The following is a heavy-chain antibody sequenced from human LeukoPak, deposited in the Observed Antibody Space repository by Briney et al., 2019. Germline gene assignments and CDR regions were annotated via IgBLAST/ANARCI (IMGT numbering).Heavy chain of an antibody. CDR1: GYAFTSFY. Sequence: ASVKVSCKASGYAFTSFYIHWVRQAPGQGLEWMGIIDPSGGITTYSQKFQGGVIMTTDTSTNTVYLELTSLKSEDTAVYYCARDMEQQLAPFDYWGQGTLVTVSA. V-gene: IGHV1-46*01. CDR2: IDPSGGIT. D-gene: IGHD1/OR15-1a*01. J-gene: IGHJ4*02. CDR3: ARDMEQQLAPFDY.